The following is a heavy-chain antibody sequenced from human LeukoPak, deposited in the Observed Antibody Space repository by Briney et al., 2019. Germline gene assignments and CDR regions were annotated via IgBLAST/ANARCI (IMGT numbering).Heavy chain of an antibody. J-gene: IGHJ4*02. CDR2: ISSSSSYI. CDR1: GFTFSSYS. Sequence: TGGSLRLSCAASGFTFSSYSMNWVRQAPGKGLEWVSSISSSSSYIYYADSVKGRFTISRDNSKNTVFLQMSSLRPEDTAVYYCAKDSQIAAAAYYFDYWGQGTLVTVSS. V-gene: IGHV3-21*01. CDR3: AKDSQIAAAAYYFDY. D-gene: IGHD6-13*01.